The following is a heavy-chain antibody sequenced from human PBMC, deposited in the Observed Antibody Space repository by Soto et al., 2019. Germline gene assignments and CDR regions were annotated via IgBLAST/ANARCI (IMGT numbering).Heavy chain of an antibody. CDR2: ISPSGDNI. CDR3: ARETSTDWFDP. Sequence: WGSLRLSCAASGFTFSDYEMNWVRQAPGKGLEWLSYISPSGDNILYAESVKGRFTLSRDNGKNSLSLQMNSLRAEDTAVYYCARETSTDWFDPWGQGTLVTVSS. CDR1: GFTFSDYE. V-gene: IGHV3-48*03. J-gene: IGHJ5*02.